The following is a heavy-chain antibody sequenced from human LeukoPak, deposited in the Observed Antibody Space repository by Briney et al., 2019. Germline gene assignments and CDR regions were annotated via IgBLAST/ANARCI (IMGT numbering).Heavy chain of an antibody. Sequence: GGSLRLSCAASGFTFSNYSMNWVRQAPGKGLEWVSSISSSSSYIYYADSVKGRFTISRDNAKNSLYLQMNSLRAEDTAVYYCARAYSSGWYTYGMDVWGQGTTVTVSS. CDR3: ARAYSSGWYTYGMDV. CDR2: ISSSSSYI. D-gene: IGHD6-19*01. CDR1: GFTFSNYS. J-gene: IGHJ6*02. V-gene: IGHV3-21*01.